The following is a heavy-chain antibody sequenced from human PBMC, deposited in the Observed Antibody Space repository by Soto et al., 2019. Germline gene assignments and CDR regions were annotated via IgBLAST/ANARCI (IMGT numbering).Heavy chain of an antibody. Sequence: QLQLQESGSGLVKPSQTLSLTCAVSGGSISSGGYSWSWIRQPPGKGLEWIGYIDHSGSTYYNPSLKSRVTISVDRSKNQFSLKLSSVTAADTAVYYCARGGAVSNEGWFDPWGQGTLVTVSS. V-gene: IGHV4-30-2*01. CDR3: ARGGAVSNEGWFDP. J-gene: IGHJ5*02. CDR1: GGSISSGGYS. CDR2: IDHSGST. D-gene: IGHD3-16*02.